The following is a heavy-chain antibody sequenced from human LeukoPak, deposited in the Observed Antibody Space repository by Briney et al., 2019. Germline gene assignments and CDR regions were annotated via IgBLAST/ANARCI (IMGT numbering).Heavy chain of an antibody. CDR1: GFTVSSNY. Sequence: GGSLRLSCAASGFTVSSNYMSWVRQAPGKGLEWVSVIYSGGSTYYADSVKGRFTISRDNSKNTLYLRMNSLRAEDTAVYYCAKAGVVVPAASKNYYYYYMDVWGKGTTVTVSS. CDR2: IYSGGST. D-gene: IGHD2-2*01. J-gene: IGHJ6*03. V-gene: IGHV3-53*01. CDR3: AKAGVVVPAASKNYYYYYMDV.